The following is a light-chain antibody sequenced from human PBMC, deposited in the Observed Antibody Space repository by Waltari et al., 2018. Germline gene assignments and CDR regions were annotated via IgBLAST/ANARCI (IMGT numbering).Light chain of an antibody. CDR2: EVS. CDR1: SSDVGSSIL. Sequence: QSALTQPASVSGSPGQSITISCTGSSSDVGSSILVSWYLQHPGKAPKRITYEVSKRPSGVSNRFSGSKSGNTASLTISGLQAEDEADYYCYSYAGGSVFGTGTKVTVL. V-gene: IGLV2-23*02. J-gene: IGLJ1*01. CDR3: YSYAGGSV.